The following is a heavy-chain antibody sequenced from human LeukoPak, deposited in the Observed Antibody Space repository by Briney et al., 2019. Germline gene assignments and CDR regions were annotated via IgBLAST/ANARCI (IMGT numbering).Heavy chain of an antibody. CDR2: INHSGSA. D-gene: IGHD1-14*01. CDR1: GGSFSGYY. V-gene: IGHV4-34*01. Sequence: SETLSLTCAVYGGSFSGYYWSWIRQPPGKGLEWIGEINHSGSANYNPSLKSRVTISVDTSKNQFSLKLSSVTAADTAVYYCARGLRGRTSHWGQGTMVTVSS. CDR3: ARGLRGRTSH. J-gene: IGHJ3*01.